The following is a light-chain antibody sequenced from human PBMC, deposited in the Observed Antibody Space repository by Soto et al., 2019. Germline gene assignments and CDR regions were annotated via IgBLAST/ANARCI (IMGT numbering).Light chain of an antibody. V-gene: IGKV1-5*03. CDR2: KAS. CDR1: QTISSW. J-gene: IGKJ1*01. CDR3: QHYNSYSEA. Sequence: DIQMTQSPSTLPGSGGDRVTITCRASQTISSWLSWYHQKPGKAPKLLIYKASTLKSGVPSRFSGSGSGTEFTLTISSLQPDDFATYYCQHYNSYSEAFGQGTKVDIK.